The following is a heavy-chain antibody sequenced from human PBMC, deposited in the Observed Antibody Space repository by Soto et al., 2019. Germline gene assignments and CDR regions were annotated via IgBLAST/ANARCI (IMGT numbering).Heavy chain of an antibody. CDR2: INHSGST. D-gene: IGHD4-17*01. J-gene: IGHJ3*02. CDR3: ARGEYGDSLKTNAFDI. CDR1: GGSFSGYY. V-gene: IGHV4-34*01. Sequence: SETLSLTCAVYGGSFSGYYWSWIRQPPGKGLEWIGEINHSGSTNYNPSLKSRVTISVDTSKNQFSLKLSSVTAADTAVYYCARGEYGDSLKTNAFDIWGQGTMVTVSS.